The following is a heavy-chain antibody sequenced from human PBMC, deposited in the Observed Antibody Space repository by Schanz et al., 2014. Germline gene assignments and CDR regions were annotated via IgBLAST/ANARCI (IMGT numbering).Heavy chain of an antibody. D-gene: IGHD5-12*01. CDR1: AYTFTGYY. V-gene: IGHV1-2*02. CDR2: INPNSGAT. J-gene: IGHJ4*02. CDR3: ARVTTGYDS. Sequence: QVQLVQSGAEVKEPGASVKVSCKASAYTFTGYYLHWVRQAPGQGLEWLGWINPNSGATSSAQKFQGRVTMTRDTSSSTVYMQLSSLTSDDTAIYYCARVTTGYDSWGQGTLVTVSS.